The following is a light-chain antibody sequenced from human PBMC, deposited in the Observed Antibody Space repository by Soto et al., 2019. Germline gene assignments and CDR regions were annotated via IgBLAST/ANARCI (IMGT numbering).Light chain of an antibody. V-gene: IGLV2-23*02. CDR1: NNDIGSYNL. CDR2: EVN. J-gene: IGLJ2*01. CDR3: CSYAAGGILI. Sequence: QSALTQPASVSGSPGQSITISCTGTNNDIGSYNLVSWYQQHPGKAPKLVIFEVNQRPSGVSNRFSASKSGNTASLTISGLQAEEEADYFCCSYAAGGILIFGGGTKVTVL.